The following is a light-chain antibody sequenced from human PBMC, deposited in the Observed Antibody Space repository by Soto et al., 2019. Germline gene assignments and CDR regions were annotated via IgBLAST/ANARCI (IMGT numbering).Light chain of an antibody. CDR2: GAS. Sequence: IQMTQSPSSLSASVGDRVTISCRASQAIRNDLGWYQQKPGKAPNLLIYGASSLESGVPSRFSGSGSGTDFTLTISSLQPEDFATYYCLQDNNYPWTFGQGTKVEI. CDR1: QAIRND. J-gene: IGKJ1*01. V-gene: IGKV1-6*01. CDR3: LQDNNYPWT.